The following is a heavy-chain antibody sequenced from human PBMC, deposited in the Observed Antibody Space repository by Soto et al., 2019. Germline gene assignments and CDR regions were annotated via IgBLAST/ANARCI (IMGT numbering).Heavy chain of an antibody. CDR1: GGSFSGYY. J-gene: IGHJ4*01. CDR3: ARRARGGSYKYFDY. Sequence: PSETLSLTCPVYGGSFSGYYWSWIRQPPGKGLEWIGEINHSGSTNYNPSLKSRVTISVDTSKNQFSLKLSSVTAADTAVYYCARRARGGSYKYFDYWGHGTLVTVSS. D-gene: IGHD1-26*01. V-gene: IGHV4-34*01. CDR2: INHSGST.